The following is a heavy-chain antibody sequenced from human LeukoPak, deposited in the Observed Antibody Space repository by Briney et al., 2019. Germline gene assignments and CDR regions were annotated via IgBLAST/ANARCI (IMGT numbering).Heavy chain of an antibody. Sequence: PGGSLRLSCAASGFTFSSYGMHWARQAPGKGLEWVAFIRYDGSNKYYADSVKGRFTISRDNSKNTLYLQMNSLRAEDTAVYYCAKDGGPDYYGSGGYNWFDPWGQGTLVTVSS. CDR2: IRYDGSNK. J-gene: IGHJ5*02. CDR3: AKDGGPDYYGSGGYNWFDP. CDR1: GFTFSSYG. V-gene: IGHV3-30*02. D-gene: IGHD3-10*01.